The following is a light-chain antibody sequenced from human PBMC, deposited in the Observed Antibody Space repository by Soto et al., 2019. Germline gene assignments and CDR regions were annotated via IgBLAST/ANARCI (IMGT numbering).Light chain of an antibody. V-gene: IGKV3-20*01. CDR3: QQYDSSPPYT. CDR2: GAS. J-gene: IGKJ2*01. CDR1: QSLRRSY. Sequence: IVLTQSPGTLSLAPGERATLSCRASQSLRRSYLAWYQQLPGQPPRLLIYGASSRATGIPDRFSGSGSGTDYTLTISRLEPEDFAVYYCQQYDSSPPYTFGQGTNLQSK.